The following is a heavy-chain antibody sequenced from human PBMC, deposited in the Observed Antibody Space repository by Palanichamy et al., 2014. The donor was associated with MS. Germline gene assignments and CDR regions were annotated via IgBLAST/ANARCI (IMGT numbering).Heavy chain of an antibody. CDR2: ISGSGGST. Sequence: EVQLLESGGGLVQPGGSLRLSCAASGFTFSNYAMSWVRQAPGKGLEWVSTISGSGGSTYYADSVKGRFTISRDNSKNTLYLQMNSLRAEDTAVYYCAKVPLVVADPMGYWGQGTLVTVSS. D-gene: IGHD6-19*01. V-gene: IGHV3-23*01. CDR1: GFTFSNYA. J-gene: IGHJ4*02. CDR3: AKVPLVVADPMGY.